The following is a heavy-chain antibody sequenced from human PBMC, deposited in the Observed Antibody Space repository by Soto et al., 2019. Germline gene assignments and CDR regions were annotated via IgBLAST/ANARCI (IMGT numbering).Heavy chain of an antibody. Sequence: GGSLLSCAASGFTVSSNYMSWVRQAPGKGLEWVSVIYSGGSTYYADSVKGRFTISRDNSKNTLYLQMNSLRAEDTAVYYCASTKLGFDAFDIWGQGTMVTVSS. J-gene: IGHJ3*02. CDR1: GFTVSSNY. D-gene: IGHD7-27*01. CDR3: ASTKLGFDAFDI. V-gene: IGHV3-53*01. CDR2: IYSGGST.